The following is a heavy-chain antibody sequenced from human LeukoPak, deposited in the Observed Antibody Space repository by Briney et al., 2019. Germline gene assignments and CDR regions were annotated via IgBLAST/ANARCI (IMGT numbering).Heavy chain of an antibody. Sequence: ASVKVSCKASGYTFTSYGISWVRQAPGQGLEWMGWISAYNGNTNYAQKLQGRVTMTTDTSTSTAYMELRSLRSDDTAVYYCARDQIRDYYDSSGYYCPWGQGTLVTVSS. J-gene: IGHJ5*02. V-gene: IGHV1-18*01. CDR3: ARDQIRDYYDSSGYYCP. CDR1: GYTFTSYG. CDR2: ISAYNGNT. D-gene: IGHD3-22*01.